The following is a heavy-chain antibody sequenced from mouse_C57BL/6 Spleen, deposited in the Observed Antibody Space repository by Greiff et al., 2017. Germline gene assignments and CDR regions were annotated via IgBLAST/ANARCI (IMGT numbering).Heavy chain of an antibody. CDR3: ARRDYPYAMDY. CDR1: GYTFTSYW. D-gene: IGHD2-4*01. J-gene: IGHJ4*01. Sequence: QVQLQQPGAELVMPGASVKLSCKASGYTFTSYWMHWVKQRPGQGLEWIGEIDPSDSYTNYNQKFKGKSTLTVDKSSSTAYMQRSSLTSEDSAVYYCARRDYPYAMDYWGQGTSVTVSS. V-gene: IGHV1-69*01. CDR2: IDPSDSYT.